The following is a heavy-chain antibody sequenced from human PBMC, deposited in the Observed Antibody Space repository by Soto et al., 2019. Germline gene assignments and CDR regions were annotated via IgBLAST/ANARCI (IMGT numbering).Heavy chain of an antibody. CDR2: INHSGGT. CDR3: ARGPSHYDILTGPTWGWFDP. J-gene: IGHJ5*02. Sequence: SETLSLTCVVYGGSFSGYYWSWIRQPPGKGLEWIGEINHSGGTNFSPSLKSRVTISLDTSKNQFSLELTSVTAADTAVYYCARGPSHYDILTGPTWGWFDPWGQGTLVTVSS. D-gene: IGHD3-9*01. CDR1: GGSFSGYY. V-gene: IGHV4-34*01.